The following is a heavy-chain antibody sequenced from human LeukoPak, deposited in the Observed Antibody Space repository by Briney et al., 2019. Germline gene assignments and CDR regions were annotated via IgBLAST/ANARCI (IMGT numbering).Heavy chain of an antibody. V-gene: IGHV4-30-2*01. CDR1: GGSISSGGYS. D-gene: IGHD3-22*01. CDR3: ARGSYYYDSSGYFDY. Sequence: TLSLTCAVSGGSISSGGYSWSWIRQPPGKGLEWIGYIYHSGSTYYNPSLKSRVTISVDRSKNQFSLKLSSVTAADTAVYYCARGSYYYDSSGYFDYWGQGTLVTVSS. J-gene: IGHJ4*02. CDR2: IYHSGST.